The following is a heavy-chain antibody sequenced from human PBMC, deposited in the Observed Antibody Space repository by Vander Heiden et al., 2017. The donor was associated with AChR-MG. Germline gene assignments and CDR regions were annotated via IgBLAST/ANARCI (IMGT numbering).Heavy chain of an antibody. D-gene: IGHD3-10*01. J-gene: IGHJ6*03. V-gene: IGHV4-34*01. CDR1: GGSFSGYY. CDR3: ARGRGSSFYYYYYYMDV. Sequence: QVQLQQWGAGLLKPSETLSLTCAVYGGSFSGYYWSWIRQPPGKGLEWIGEINHSGSTNYNPSLKSRVTISVDTSKNQFSLKLSSVTAADTAVYYCARGRGSSFYYYYYYMDVWGKGTTVTVSS. CDR2: INHSGST.